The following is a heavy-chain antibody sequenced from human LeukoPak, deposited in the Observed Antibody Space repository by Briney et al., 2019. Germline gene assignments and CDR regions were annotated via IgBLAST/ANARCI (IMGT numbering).Heavy chain of an antibody. Sequence: GGSLRLSCAASGFTFSSYSMNWVRQAPGKGLEWVSYISSSGSTIYYADSVKGRFTISRDNAKNSLYLQMNSLRAEDTAVYYCAKDYYDSSGYYLDYWGQGTLVTVSS. V-gene: IGHV3-48*04. D-gene: IGHD3-22*01. CDR2: ISSSGSTI. CDR3: AKDYYDSSGYYLDY. CDR1: GFTFSSYS. J-gene: IGHJ4*02.